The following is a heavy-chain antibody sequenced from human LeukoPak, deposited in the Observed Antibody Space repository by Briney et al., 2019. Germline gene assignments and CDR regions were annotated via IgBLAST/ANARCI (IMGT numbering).Heavy chain of an antibody. J-gene: IGHJ4*02. CDR2: IYKIGTT. CDR3: VIGVGWQPDY. V-gene: IGHV4-59*02. D-gene: IGHD2-15*01. CDR1: GDSVTGYY. Sequence: SETLSLTCTVFGDSVTGYYLNWVRQPPGKGLEWIGHIYKIGTTNYNPSLKSRLTISADTSKNQFSLKLGSVTAADTAVYYCVIGVGWQPDYWGQGALVTVSS.